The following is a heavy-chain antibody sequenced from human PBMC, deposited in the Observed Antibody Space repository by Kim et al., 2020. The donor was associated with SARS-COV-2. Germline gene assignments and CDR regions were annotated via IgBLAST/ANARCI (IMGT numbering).Heavy chain of an antibody. V-gene: IGHV3-33*01. CDR1: GFTFSSYG. D-gene: IGHD4-17*01. J-gene: IGHJ2*01. CDR2: IWYDGSNK. CDR3: ARDHHEDYGDYFEGRYFDL. Sequence: GGSLRLSCAASGFTFSSYGMHWVRQAPGKGLEWVAVIWYDGSNKYYADSVRGRFTISRDNSKNTLYLQMNSLRAEDTAVYYCARDHHEDYGDYFEGRYFDLWGRGTLVIVSS.